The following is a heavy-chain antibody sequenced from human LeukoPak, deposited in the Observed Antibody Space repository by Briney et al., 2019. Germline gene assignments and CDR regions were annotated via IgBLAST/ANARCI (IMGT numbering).Heavy chain of an antibody. V-gene: IGHV3-23*01. CDR1: GFTFSSYA. D-gene: IGHD2-2*01. CDR3: AKDPGVVPAGSYFDY. Sequence: GGSLRLSCAASGFTFSSYAMSWVRQAPGKGLEWVSAISGSGGSTYYADSVKGRFTISRDNSKNTLYLQMNSLRAEDTAVYYCAKDPGVVPAGSYFDYWGQGTLVTVSS. CDR2: ISGSGGST. J-gene: IGHJ4*02.